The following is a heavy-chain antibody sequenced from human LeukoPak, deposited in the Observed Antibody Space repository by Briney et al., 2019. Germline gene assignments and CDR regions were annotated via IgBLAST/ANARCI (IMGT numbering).Heavy chain of an antibody. J-gene: IGHJ4*02. CDR1: GGSISSHY. Sequence: SETLSLTCTVSGGSISSHYRSWIRQPPGKGLEWIGYIYYSGSTNYNPSLRSRVTISVDTSKNQFSLKLSSVTAADTAVYYCARDRLGSSGYHDYWGQGTLVTVSS. CDR3: ARDRLGSSGYHDY. CDR2: IYYSGST. D-gene: IGHD3-22*01. V-gene: IGHV4-59*11.